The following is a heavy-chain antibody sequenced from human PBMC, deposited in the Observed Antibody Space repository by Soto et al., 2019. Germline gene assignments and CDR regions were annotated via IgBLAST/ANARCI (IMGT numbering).Heavy chain of an antibody. J-gene: IGHJ4*02. D-gene: IGHD3-10*01. CDR3: ARFGFTYYYDY. V-gene: IGHV3-64*01. Sequence: GGSLRLSCAAAGFCFSRDAMHWVRQAPGKGLEYVSAISSNVGSKYYANSVKGRFTISRDNSKNTLYLQMGSLRAEDMAVYYCARFGFTYYYDYWGQGTLVTVSS. CDR2: ISSNVGSK. CDR1: GFCFSRDA.